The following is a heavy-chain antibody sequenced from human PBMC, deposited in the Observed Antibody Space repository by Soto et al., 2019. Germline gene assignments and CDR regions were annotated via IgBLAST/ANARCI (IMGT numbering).Heavy chain of an antibody. CDR2: MNPNSGNT. V-gene: IGHV1-8*01. CDR1: GYTFTSYD. Sequence: ASVKVSCKASGYTFTSYDINWVRQATGQGLEWMGWMNPNSGNTGYAQKFQGRVTMTRNTSISTAYMELSSLRSEDTAVYYCALSLQEYYYYYYMDVWGKGTTVTVSS. CDR3: ALSLQEYYYYYYMDV. J-gene: IGHJ6*03.